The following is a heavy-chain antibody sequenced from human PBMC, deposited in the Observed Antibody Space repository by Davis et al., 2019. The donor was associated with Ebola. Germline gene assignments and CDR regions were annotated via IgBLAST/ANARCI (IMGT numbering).Heavy chain of an antibody. V-gene: IGHV4-31*03. CDR1: GGSISNGGYY. CDR2: IYYSGST. CDR3: ARAGILVALDV. J-gene: IGHJ6*02. Sequence: MPSETLSLTCTVSGGSISNGGYYWSWIRQHPGKGLEWIGYIYYSGSTYYNPSLKSRVTISVDTSKNQFSLKLSSVTAADTAVYYCARAGILVALDVWGQGTTVTVSS. D-gene: IGHD2-21*02.